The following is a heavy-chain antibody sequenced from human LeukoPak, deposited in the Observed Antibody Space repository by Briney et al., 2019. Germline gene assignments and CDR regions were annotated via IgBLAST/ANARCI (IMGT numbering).Heavy chain of an antibody. CDR2: IYSTGST. D-gene: IGHD3-10*01. CDR3: ARGPYQDYYGSGSLDY. J-gene: IGHJ4*02. V-gene: IGHV4-61*02. Sequence: RASQTLSLTCTVSGGSISSGGYYWSWIRQPAGKGLEYIGRIYSTGSTNYNPSLRSRVTISVDTSKNHFSLKLSSVTAADTAVYYCARGPYQDYYGSGSLDYWGQGTLVTVSS. CDR1: GGSISSGGYY.